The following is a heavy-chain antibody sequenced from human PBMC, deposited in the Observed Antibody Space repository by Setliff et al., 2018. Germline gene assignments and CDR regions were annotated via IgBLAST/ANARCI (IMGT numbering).Heavy chain of an antibody. J-gene: IGHJ4*02. CDR1: GFAFASHN. Sequence: GGSLRLSCAASGFAFASHNMLWVRQAPGKGLEWVAAISSANNYLVYADSVKGRFTISRDNAKNSVYLQMNSLRAEDTAIYYCAHRRYSNYIFWGQGTLATVSS. V-gene: IGHV3-21*04. D-gene: IGHD4-4*01. CDR3: AHRRYSNYIF. CDR2: ISSANNYL.